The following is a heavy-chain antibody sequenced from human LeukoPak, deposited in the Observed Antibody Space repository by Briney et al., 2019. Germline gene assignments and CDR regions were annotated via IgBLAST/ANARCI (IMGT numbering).Heavy chain of an antibody. CDR3: ARVAAKTVDY. Sequence: SETLSLTCTVSGGSISSSSYYWGWSRQPPGKGLEWIGSIYHSGSTYYNPSLKSRVTISVDTSKNQFSLKLSSVTAADTALYYCARVAAKTVDYWGQGTLVTVSS. CDR1: GGSISSSSYY. D-gene: IGHD2-15*01. V-gene: IGHV4-39*07. J-gene: IGHJ4*02. CDR2: IYHSGST.